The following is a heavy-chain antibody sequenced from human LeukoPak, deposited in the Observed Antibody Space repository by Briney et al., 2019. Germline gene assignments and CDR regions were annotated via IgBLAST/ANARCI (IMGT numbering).Heavy chain of an antibody. CDR3: AREGGYGGTARFDY. Sequence: SVKVSCKASGGTFSSYAISWVRQAPGQGLEWMGGIIPIFGTANYAQKFQGRVTITADESTGTAYMELSSLRSEDTAVYYCAREGGYGGTARFDYWGQGTLVTVSS. D-gene: IGHD5-18*01. J-gene: IGHJ4*02. CDR2: IIPIFGTA. V-gene: IGHV1-69*13. CDR1: GGTFSSYA.